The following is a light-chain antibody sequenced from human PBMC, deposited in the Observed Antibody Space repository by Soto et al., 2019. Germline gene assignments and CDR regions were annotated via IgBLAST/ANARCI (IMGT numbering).Light chain of an antibody. J-gene: IGKJ1*01. CDR2: KAS. Sequence: DIQMTQSPSTLSASVGDRVTITCRASQTIDSWLAWYQQRPGKPPNILIYKASTLASGVPSRFSGSGSGTEFTLTINSLQPDDFATYYCQQYHIYSGTFGQGTKVDIK. CDR1: QTIDSW. CDR3: QQYHIYSGT. V-gene: IGKV1-5*03.